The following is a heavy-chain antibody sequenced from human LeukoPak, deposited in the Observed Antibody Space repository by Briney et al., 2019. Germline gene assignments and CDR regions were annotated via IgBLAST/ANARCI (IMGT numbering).Heavy chain of an antibody. Sequence: SETLSPTCTVSGGSISSGSYYWGWIRQPPGKGLEWIGRLYYSGRTYYNPSLKSRVTILVDTSKNQFSLKLRSVTAADTAVYYCARSGSGYLRYYFDYWGQGTLVTVSS. CDR2: LYYSGRT. CDR1: GGSISSGSYY. D-gene: IGHD5-12*01. J-gene: IGHJ4*02. CDR3: ARSGSGYLRYYFDY. V-gene: IGHV4-39*07.